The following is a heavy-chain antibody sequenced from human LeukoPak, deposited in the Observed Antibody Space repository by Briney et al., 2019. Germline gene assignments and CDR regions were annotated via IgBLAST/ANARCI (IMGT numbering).Heavy chain of an antibody. CDR3: ARGPYV. J-gene: IGHJ3*01. Sequence: SETLSLTCTVSGDSVSSGTYYWGWVRQPPGKGLEWIGFISYSGSTNYNPSLKSRITISVDMSKNQFSLKVRSVTAADTAVYYCARGPYVWGQGTMVTVSS. CDR2: ISYSGST. CDR1: GDSVSSGTYY. V-gene: IGHV4-61*01.